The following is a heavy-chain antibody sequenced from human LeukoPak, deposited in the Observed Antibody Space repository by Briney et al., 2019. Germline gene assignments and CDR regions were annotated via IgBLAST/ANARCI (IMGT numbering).Heavy chain of an antibody. CDR2: IYYSGST. D-gene: IGHD5-24*01. J-gene: IGHJ4*02. CDR1: GGSISSYY. Sequence: PSETLSLTCTVSGGSISSYYWSWIRQPPGKGLEWIGYIYYSGSTNYNPSLKSRVTISVDTSKNQFSLKLTSVTAADTAVYYCARRGKGDAHNYLLDGFDYWGQGTLVIVSS. CDR3: ARRGKGDAHNYLLDGFDY. V-gene: IGHV4-59*12.